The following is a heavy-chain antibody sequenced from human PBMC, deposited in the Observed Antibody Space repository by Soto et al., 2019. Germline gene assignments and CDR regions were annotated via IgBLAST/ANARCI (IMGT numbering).Heavy chain of an antibody. CDR1: GYTFTGYY. CDR2: INPNSGGT. CDR3: ARDLDTAMATLPYYYYGMDV. V-gene: IGHV1-2*02. J-gene: IGHJ6*02. D-gene: IGHD5-18*01. Sequence: ASVKVSYKASGYTFTGYYMHWVRQAPGQGLEWMGWINPNSGGTNYAQKFQGRVTMTRDTSISTAYMELSRLRSDDTAVYYCARDLDTAMATLPYYYYGMDVWGQGTTVTVSS.